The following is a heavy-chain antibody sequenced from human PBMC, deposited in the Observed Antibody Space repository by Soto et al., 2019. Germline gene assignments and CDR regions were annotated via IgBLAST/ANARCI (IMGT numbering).Heavy chain of an antibody. CDR1: GYTFTRYD. J-gene: IGHJ4*02. Sequence: QIQLVQSGAEVKKPGASVKVSCKTSGYTFTRYDISWVRQAPGQGLEWMGWISTYSGNTNYAQNLEGRVTMTTDTSTRTAYMEMRSLTSDDTAVYYCARYQSLDRQVAQYYWGQGTLVTVSS. CDR2: ISTYSGNT. CDR3: ARYQSLDRQVAQYY. V-gene: IGHV1-18*01.